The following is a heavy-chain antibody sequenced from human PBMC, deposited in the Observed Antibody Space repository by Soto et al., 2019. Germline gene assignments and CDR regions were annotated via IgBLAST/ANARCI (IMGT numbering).Heavy chain of an antibody. CDR3: AREMHLGSGWGDIDI. Sequence: DVQLVESGGALVQPGGSLGLSCAVSGFTVSAKWMSWVRQAPGKGLEWLANINEDGRKKFYVGSVKGRFTISKDNAKNSLSLQLGSLRADDTAVYYCAREMHLGSGWGDIDIWGRGTMVTVSS. J-gene: IGHJ4*02. CDR2: INEDGRKK. CDR1: GFTVSAKW. D-gene: IGHD6-19*01. V-gene: IGHV3-7*03.